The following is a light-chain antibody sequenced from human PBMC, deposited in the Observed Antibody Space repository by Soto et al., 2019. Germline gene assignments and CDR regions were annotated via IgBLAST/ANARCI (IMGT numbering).Light chain of an antibody. CDR3: QKYNSYPLT. V-gene: IGKV1-5*03. Sequence: DIQMTQSPSTLSASVGDRVTITCRASQSISSWLAWYQQKPGKATKLLIYKASSLDSGVPSRFSGSGSGTDFTITISSLQPDDFATYYCQKYNSYPLTFGGGTKVEIK. CDR2: KAS. J-gene: IGKJ4*01. CDR1: QSISSW.